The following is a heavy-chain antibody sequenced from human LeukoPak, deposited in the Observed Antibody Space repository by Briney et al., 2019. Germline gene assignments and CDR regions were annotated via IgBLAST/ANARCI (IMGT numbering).Heavy chain of an antibody. D-gene: IGHD2-2*01. CDR1: GSTFSSSG. J-gene: IGHJ6*02. CDR2: IGYDGSNK. CDR3: ARGVGSTTYYAMDV. Sequence: GRSLRLSCAASGSTFSSSGIHWVRQAPGKGLEWVAVIGYDGSNKYYADSEQGRFTISRDNSKNTLFLQMNSLRAEDTAVYYCARGVGSTTYYAMDVWGQGTTVTVSS. V-gene: IGHV3-33*01.